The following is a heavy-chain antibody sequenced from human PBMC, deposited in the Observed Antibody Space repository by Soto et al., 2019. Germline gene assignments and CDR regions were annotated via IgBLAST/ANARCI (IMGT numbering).Heavy chain of an antibody. CDR1: GYSFTSYW. Sequence: GDSLKISCKGSGYSFTSYWISWVRQMPGKGLEWMGRIDPSDSYTNYSPSFQGHVTISADKSISTAYLQWSSLKASDTAMYYCAGGVIAAAGKAYYYYYDMDVWGQGTTVTVSS. V-gene: IGHV5-10-1*01. D-gene: IGHD6-13*01. J-gene: IGHJ6*02. CDR2: IDPSDSYT. CDR3: AGGVIAAAGKAYYYYYDMDV.